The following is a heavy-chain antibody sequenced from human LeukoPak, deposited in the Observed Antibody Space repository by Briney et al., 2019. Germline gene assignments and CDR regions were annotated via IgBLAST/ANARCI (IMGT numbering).Heavy chain of an antibody. D-gene: IGHD6-19*01. CDR3: AKDNRRHYTSGPNPDSLH. J-gene: IGHJ4*02. V-gene: IGHV3-9*01. Sequence: SGGSLRLSCAGSGFIFNNYAMHWVRQPPGKGLEWVSGISWNSGSIDYADSVKGRFTISRDNAKNSLYLQMNSLRVEDTAFYYCAKDNRRHYTSGPNPDSLHWGQGALDTVSS. CDR2: ISWNSGSI. CDR1: GFIFNNYA.